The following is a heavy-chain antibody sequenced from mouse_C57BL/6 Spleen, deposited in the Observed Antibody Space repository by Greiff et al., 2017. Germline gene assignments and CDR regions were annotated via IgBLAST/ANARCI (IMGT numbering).Heavy chain of an antibody. CDR2: INPNNGGT. D-gene: IGHD2-1*01. J-gene: IGHJ1*03. Sequence: EVQLQQSGPELVKPGASVKIPCKASGYTFTDYNMDWVKQSHGKSLEWIGDINPNNGGTIYNQKFKGKATLTVDKSSSTAYMELRSLTSEDTAVYYCARWSGNYPYCYFDVWGTGTTVTVSS. CDR3: ARWSGNYPYCYFDV. V-gene: IGHV1-18*01. CDR1: GYTFTDYN.